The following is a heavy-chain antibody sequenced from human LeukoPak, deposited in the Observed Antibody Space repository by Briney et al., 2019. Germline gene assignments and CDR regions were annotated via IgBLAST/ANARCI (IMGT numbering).Heavy chain of an antibody. CDR2: IYHSGST. CDR1: GGSIRSSYYY. CDR3: ARGILGIAAAGILGMDV. D-gene: IGHD6-13*01. Sequence: PSETLSLTCTVSGGSIRSSYYYWGWIRQPPGKGLEWIGSIYHSGSTYYNPSLKSRVTISVDRSKNQFSLKLSSVTAADTAVYYCARGILGIAAAGILGMDVWGQGTTVTVSS. J-gene: IGHJ6*02. V-gene: IGHV4-39*07.